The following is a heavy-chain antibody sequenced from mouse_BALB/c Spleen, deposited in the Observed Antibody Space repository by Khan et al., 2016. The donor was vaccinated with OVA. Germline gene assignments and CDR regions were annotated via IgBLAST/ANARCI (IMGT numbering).Heavy chain of an antibody. CDR2: ISYDGSN. J-gene: IGHJ3*01. D-gene: IGHD2-2*01. CDR3: LRSLYGYDRAWFTY. Sequence: EVQLQESGPGLVKPSQSLSLTCSVTGYSITSGYYCNWIRQFPGNKLEWMGYISYDGSNNYNPSLRNRISVTRDKSKNQFFLKLNSVTTEDTATDCCLRSLYGYDRAWFTYWGQGTLVTVSA. V-gene: IGHV3-6*02. CDR1: GYSITSGYY.